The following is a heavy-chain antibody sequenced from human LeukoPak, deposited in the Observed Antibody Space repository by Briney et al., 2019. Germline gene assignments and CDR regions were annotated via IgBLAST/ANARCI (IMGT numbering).Heavy chain of an antibody. J-gene: IGHJ3*01. D-gene: IGHD2-2*02. Sequence: GGSLRLSCAASGFTFSDYNMSCIRQAPGKGLEWVSYISSSSSYTNYADSVKGRFTISRDNAKNSLYLQMNSLRAEDTAVYYCARVGDIVVVPAAIGLWGQGTMVTVSS. CDR2: ISSSSSYT. CDR1: GFTFSDYN. V-gene: IGHV3-11*06. CDR3: ARVGDIVVVPAAIGL.